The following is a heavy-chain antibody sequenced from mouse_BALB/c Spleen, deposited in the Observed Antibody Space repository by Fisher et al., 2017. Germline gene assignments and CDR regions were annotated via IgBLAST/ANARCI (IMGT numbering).Heavy chain of an antibody. CDR3: ARSGNYAMDY. Sequence: KFKGKATLTADTSSNTAYLQLSSLTSEDTAVYYCARSGNYAMDYWGQGTSVTVSS. D-gene: IGHD1-1*02. J-gene: IGHJ4*01. V-gene: IGHV1-63*02.